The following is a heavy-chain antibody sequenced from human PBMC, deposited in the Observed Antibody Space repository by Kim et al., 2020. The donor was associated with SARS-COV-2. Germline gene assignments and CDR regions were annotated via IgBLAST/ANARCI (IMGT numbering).Heavy chain of an antibody. CDR2: INPESGDS. CDR3: ARGGYHDGLDF. V-gene: IGHV1-2*05. D-gene: IGHD3-16*02. J-gene: IGHJ3*01. CDR1: GYTFTGYY. Sequence: ASVKVSCKASGYTFTGYYIHWVRLGPGQGLEWMGRINPESGDSIYAQNFRDRVSMTRDTSIITAYMELSSLGPDDIGVYYCARGGYHDGLDFWGQGTMVT.